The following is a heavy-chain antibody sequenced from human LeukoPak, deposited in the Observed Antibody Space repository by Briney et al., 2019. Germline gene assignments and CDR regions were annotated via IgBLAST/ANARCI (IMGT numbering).Heavy chain of an antibody. J-gene: IGHJ6*03. V-gene: IGHV4-39*07. Sequence: SETLSLTCSVSSGSISSSGYYWGWIRQPPGKGLEWIGNIYYSGTTYYNPSLKSRFTISVDTSKNQFSLKLSSVTAADTAVYYCARDSRIVGATRDYYYYYMDVWGKGTTVTVSS. D-gene: IGHD1-26*01. CDR2: IYYSGTT. CDR1: SGSISSSGYY. CDR3: ARDSRIVGATRDYYYYYMDV.